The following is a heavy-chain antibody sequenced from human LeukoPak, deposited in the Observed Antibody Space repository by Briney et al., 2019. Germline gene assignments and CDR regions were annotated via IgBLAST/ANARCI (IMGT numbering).Heavy chain of an antibody. CDR3: ARHLSGITGYTYGRGIDY. J-gene: IGHJ4*02. CDR1: GFTFSSYW. V-gene: IGHV3-7*01. CDR2: ITKDGSEK. Sequence: GGSVRLSCAASGFTFSSYWMSWVRQAPGKGLEWVANITKDGSEKYYVDSVKGRFTISRDNAKKSLYLQMNSLGAEDTAVYYCARHLSGITGYTYGRGIDYWGQGTLLTVSS. D-gene: IGHD5-18*01.